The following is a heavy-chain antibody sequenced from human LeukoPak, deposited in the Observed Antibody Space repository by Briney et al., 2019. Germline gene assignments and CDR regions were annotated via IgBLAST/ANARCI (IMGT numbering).Heavy chain of an antibody. D-gene: IGHD3-22*01. CDR2: ISGSGGST. Sequence: GGSLRLSCAASGFTFSSYAMSWVRQAPGKGLEWVSAISGSGGSTYYADSVKGRFTISRDNSKNTLYLQMNSLRAEDTVVYYCAKDQGHYYDSSGYSVWGQGTLVTVSS. J-gene: IGHJ4*02. CDR1: GFTFSSYA. V-gene: IGHV3-23*01. CDR3: AKDQGHYYDSSGYSV.